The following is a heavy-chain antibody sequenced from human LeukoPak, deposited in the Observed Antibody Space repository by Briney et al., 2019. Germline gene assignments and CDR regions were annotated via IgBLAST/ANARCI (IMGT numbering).Heavy chain of an antibody. Sequence: PGRSLRLSCAASGFTFSSYAMHWVRQAPGKGLEWVAVISYDGSNKYYADSVKGRFTISRDNSKNTLYLQMNSLRAEDTAVYYCARDAVRHYSRGIVQKNWFDPWGQGTLVTVSS. J-gene: IGHJ5*02. CDR1: GFTFSSYA. D-gene: IGHD2-15*01. CDR2: ISYDGSNK. V-gene: IGHV3-30-3*01. CDR3: ARDAVRHYSRGIVQKNWFDP.